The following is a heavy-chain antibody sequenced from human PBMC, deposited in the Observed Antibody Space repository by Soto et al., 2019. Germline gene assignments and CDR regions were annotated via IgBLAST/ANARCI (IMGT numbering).Heavy chain of an antibody. CDR3: ARQRAPRFLEWFGY. CDR2: MNPNSGNT. CDR1: GYTFTSYD. Sequence: ASVKVSCKASGYTFTSYDINWVRQATGQGLEWMGWMNPNSGNTGYAQKFQGRVTMTRNTSISTAYMELSSLRSEDTAVYYCARQRAPRFLEWFGYWGQGTLVTGSS. D-gene: IGHD3-3*01. J-gene: IGHJ4*02. V-gene: IGHV1-8*01.